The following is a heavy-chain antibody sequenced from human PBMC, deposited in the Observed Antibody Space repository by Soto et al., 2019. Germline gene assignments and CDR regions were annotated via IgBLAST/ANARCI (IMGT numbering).Heavy chain of an antibody. V-gene: IGHV1-69*01. J-gene: IGHJ4*02. Sequence: SVKVSCKASGGTFSSYAISWVRQAPGQGLEWMGGIIPIFGTANYAQKFQGRVTITADESTSTAYMELSSLRSEDTAVYYCARVGIYYDSVVGFDYWGQGTLVTVSS. CDR3: ARVGIYYDSVVGFDY. CDR2: IIPIFGTA. CDR1: GGTFSSYA. D-gene: IGHD3-22*01.